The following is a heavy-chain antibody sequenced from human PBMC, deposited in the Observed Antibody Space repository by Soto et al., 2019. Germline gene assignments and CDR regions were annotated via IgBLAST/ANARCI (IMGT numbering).Heavy chain of an antibody. V-gene: IGHV1-69*01. CDR2: IIPIFGTA. CDR1: GGTFSSYA. Sequence: QVQLVQSGAEVKKPGSSVKVSCKASGGTFSSYAISWVRQAPGQGLEWMGGIIPIFGTANYAQKFQGRVTITADESTSTAYMELSSLRSEDTAVYYCARGITMFRGVIVHFDYWGQGTLVTVSS. CDR3: ARGITMFRGVIVHFDY. D-gene: IGHD3-10*01. J-gene: IGHJ4*02.